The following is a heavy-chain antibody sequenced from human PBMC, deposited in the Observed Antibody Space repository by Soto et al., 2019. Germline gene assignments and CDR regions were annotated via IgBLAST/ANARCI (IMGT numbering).Heavy chain of an antibody. D-gene: IGHD6-19*01. Sequence: QVQLVQSGPEVKKTGASVKVSCRASGYFFTSYAIHWVRQAPGPRLEWLGWINAANGHTKYSQNFQGRVIITRDTSANTVYMEVSILKSGDTAVYYCARGSIAVAGRNQLDYWGQGTRVTVFS. V-gene: IGHV1-3*01. CDR2: INAANGHT. J-gene: IGHJ4*02. CDR1: GYFFTSYA. CDR3: ARGSIAVAGRNQLDY.